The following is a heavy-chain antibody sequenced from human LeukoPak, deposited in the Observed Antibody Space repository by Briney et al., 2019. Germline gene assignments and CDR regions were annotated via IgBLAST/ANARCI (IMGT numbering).Heavy chain of an antibody. D-gene: IGHD3-10*02. CDR1: GFSFSSYN. Sequence: GGSLRLSCEAFGFSFSSYNMDWVRQTPGKGLEWISSITTSSSYTFYADSVKGRFTISRDNARNSLYLQMNSLTAEDTAVYYCARGTMFPYYFDYWGQGTLVTVSS. CDR2: ITTSSSYT. CDR3: ARGTMFPYYFDY. J-gene: IGHJ4*02. V-gene: IGHV3-21*06.